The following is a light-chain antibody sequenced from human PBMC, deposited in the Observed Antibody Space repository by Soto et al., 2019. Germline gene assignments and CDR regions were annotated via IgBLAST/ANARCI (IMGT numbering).Light chain of an antibody. J-gene: IGLJ1*01. CDR1: SSNIGSSN. CDR3: AAWDEALNGHV. CDR2: RSD. Sequence: QSVLTKPPSASGTPGQRVNMSCSGRSSNIGSSNVHWFQQLPGTAPKLLIHRSDQRPSGVPDRFSGCKSSPSPSLAISGLQSEDEADYYCAAWDEALNGHVFGTGTKLTVL. V-gene: IGLV1-44*01.